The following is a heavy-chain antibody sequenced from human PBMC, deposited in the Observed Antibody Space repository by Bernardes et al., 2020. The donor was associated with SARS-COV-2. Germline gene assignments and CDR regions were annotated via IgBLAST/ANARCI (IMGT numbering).Heavy chain of an antibody. CDR2: ISGSGGST. V-gene: IGHV3-23*01. Sequence: GGSLRLSCAASGFTFSSYAMSWVRQAPGKGLEWVSAISGSGGSTYYADSVKGRFTISRDNSKNTLYLQMNSLRAEDTAVYYCAKDELDYSSGWYGYWGQGTLVTVSS. D-gene: IGHD6-19*01. J-gene: IGHJ4*02. CDR3: AKDELDYSSGWYGY. CDR1: GFTFSSYA.